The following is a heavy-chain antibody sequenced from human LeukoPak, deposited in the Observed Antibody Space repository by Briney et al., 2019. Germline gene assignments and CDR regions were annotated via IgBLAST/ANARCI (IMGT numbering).Heavy chain of an antibody. CDR3: ARHPPSYCSGGSCYSDYYYGMDV. J-gene: IGHJ6*02. CDR1: GGSISSSSYY. CDR2: IYYSGST. V-gene: IGHV4-39*01. D-gene: IGHD2-15*01. Sequence: SETLSLTCTVSGGSISSSSYYWGWIRQLPGKGLEWIGSIYYSGSTYYNPSLKSRVTISVDTSKNQFSLKLSSVTAADTAVYYCARHPPSYCSGGSCYSDYYYGMDVWGQGTTVTVSS.